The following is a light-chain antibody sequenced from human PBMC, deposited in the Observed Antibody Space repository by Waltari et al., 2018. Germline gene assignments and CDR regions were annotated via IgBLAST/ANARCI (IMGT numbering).Light chain of an antibody. CDR3: AAWDDSLSGQV. J-gene: IGLJ3*02. CDR2: RNN. CDR1: SSNIGSNY. Sequence: QSVLTQPPSASGTPGQRVTISCSGSSSNIGSNYVYWYQQLPGTAPKLLIYRNNQRPSGVPDRFSGSKSGTSASLAISGLRSEYEADYYCAAWDDSLSGQVFGGGTKLTVL. V-gene: IGLV1-47*01.